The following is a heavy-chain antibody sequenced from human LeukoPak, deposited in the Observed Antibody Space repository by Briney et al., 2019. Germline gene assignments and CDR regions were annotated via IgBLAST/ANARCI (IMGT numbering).Heavy chain of an antibody. CDR2: ISSASGST. Sequence: GGSLRLSCAASGFTFSSCSMNWVRQAPGKGLEWVSYISSASGSTYYADSVKGRFTISRDNAKNSLFLQMNSLRAEDTAVYYCARLPAYCSSTSCYYDYWGQGTLVTVSS. D-gene: IGHD2-2*01. V-gene: IGHV3-48*04. J-gene: IGHJ4*02. CDR1: GFTFSSCS. CDR3: ARLPAYCSSTSCYYDY.